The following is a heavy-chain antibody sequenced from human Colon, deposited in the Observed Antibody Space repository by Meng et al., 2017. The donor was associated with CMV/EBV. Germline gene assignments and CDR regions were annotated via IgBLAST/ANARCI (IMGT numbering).Heavy chain of an antibody. CDR2: VSSSSSYI. CDR1: GFTFSSFN. D-gene: IGHD4-23*01. CDR3: ANSLSGGGKGAFDV. V-gene: IGHV3-21*01. J-gene: IGHJ3*01. Sequence: GGSLRLSCVVSGFTFSSFNMNWVRQAPGKGLEWVSSVSSSSSYIKYAESVKGRFTISRDNSKNTLYLQMNSLRPEDTAMYSCANSLSGGGKGAFDVWGQGTMVTVSS.